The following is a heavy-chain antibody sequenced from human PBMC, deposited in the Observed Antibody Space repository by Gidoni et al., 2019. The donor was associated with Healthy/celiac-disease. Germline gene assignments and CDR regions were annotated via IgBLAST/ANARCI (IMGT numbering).Heavy chain of an antibody. Sequence: EVQLLESGGGLVQPGGSLRLSCAASGFTFSSYAMSWVRQAPGKGLEWVSAISGSGGSTYYADSVKGRFTISRDNSKNTLYLQMNSLRAEDTAVYYCAKDPRSTVTTRGYYGMDVWGQGTTVTVSS. D-gene: IGHD4-17*01. CDR2: ISGSGGST. J-gene: IGHJ6*02. CDR1: GFTFSSYA. CDR3: AKDPRSTVTTRGYYGMDV. V-gene: IGHV3-23*01.